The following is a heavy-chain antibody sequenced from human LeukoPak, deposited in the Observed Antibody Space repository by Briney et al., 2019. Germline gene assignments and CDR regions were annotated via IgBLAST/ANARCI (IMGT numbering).Heavy chain of an antibody. V-gene: IGHV1-18*01. CDR2: ISAYNGNT. D-gene: IGHD2-8*01. Sequence: ASVKVSCKASGYTFTSYGIGWVRQAPGQGLEWMGWISAYNGNTNYAQKLQGRVTMTTDTSTSTAYMELRSLRSDDTAVYYCATTRGCTNGVCASYYYYYGMGVWGQGTTVTVSS. CDR1: GYTFTSYG. CDR3: ATTRGCTNGVCASYYYYYGMGV. J-gene: IGHJ6*02.